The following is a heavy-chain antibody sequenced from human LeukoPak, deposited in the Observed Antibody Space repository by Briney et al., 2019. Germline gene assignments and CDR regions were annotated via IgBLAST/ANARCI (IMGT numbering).Heavy chain of an antibody. Sequence: GGSLRLSCEASGFSFSSYNMDWVRQTPGKGLEWISSITTSSSYTFYADSVKDRFTISRDNARNSLYLQMSSLTAEDTAVYYCARDPYSGAYGDTYYYFMDVWGKGTTVTISS. J-gene: IGHJ6*03. CDR1: GFSFSSYN. D-gene: IGHD1-26*01. V-gene: IGHV3-21*01. CDR2: ITTSSSYT. CDR3: ARDPYSGAYGDTYYYFMDV.